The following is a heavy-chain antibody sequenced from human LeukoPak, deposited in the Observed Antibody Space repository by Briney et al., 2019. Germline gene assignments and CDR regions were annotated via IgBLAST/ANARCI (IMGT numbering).Heavy chain of an antibody. J-gene: IGHJ5*02. CDR3: ARADCSGSTCYLRRSWFDP. CDR2: ISTSSRYI. D-gene: IGHD2-2*01. V-gene: IGHV3-21*01. Sequence: GGSLRLSCAASGFTFSSFDMNWVRQAPGKGLEWVSSISTSSRYIYYRGSVKGRFTISRDDAKNSLYLQMNSLRVEDTAVYYCARADCSGSTCYLRRSWFDPWGQGTLVTVSS. CDR1: GFTFSSFD.